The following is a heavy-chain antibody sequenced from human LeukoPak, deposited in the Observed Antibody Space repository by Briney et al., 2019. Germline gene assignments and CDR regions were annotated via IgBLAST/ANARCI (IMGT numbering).Heavy chain of an antibody. CDR2: FDPEDGET. CDR1: GYTLTELS. V-gene: IGHV1-24*01. CDR3: ATGCSSTSCYLGGHYGMDV. J-gene: IGHJ6*02. D-gene: IGHD2-2*01. Sequence: GASVKVSCKVSGYTLTELSMHWVRQAPGKGLEWMGGFDPEDGETTYAQKFQGRVTMTEDTSTDTAYMELSSLRSEDTAVYYCATGCSSTSCYLGGHYGMDVWGQGTTVTVSS.